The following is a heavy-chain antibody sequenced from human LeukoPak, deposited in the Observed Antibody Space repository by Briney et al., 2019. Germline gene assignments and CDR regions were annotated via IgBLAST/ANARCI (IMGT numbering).Heavy chain of an antibody. CDR3: ARDSGNRGFQY. D-gene: IGHD6-13*01. CDR1: GGSFSGYY. J-gene: IGHJ1*01. CDR2: SNHSGST. Sequence: SETLSLTCAVYGGSFSGYYWSWIRQPPGKGLEWIGESNHSGSTNYNPSLKSRVTISVDTSKNQFSLKLTSVTAADTAVYYCARDSGNRGFQYWGQGTLVTVSS. V-gene: IGHV4-34*01.